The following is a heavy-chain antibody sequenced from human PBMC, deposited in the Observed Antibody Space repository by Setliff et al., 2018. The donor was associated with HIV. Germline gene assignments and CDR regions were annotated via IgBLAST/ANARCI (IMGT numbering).Heavy chain of an antibody. CDR2: VYYRAKTGATT. D-gene: IGHD3-3*01. Sequence: SETLSLTCSVSGGSVRSHYWSWVRQAPGKGLQWIGNVYYRAKTGATTDHNPSLRSRISISLDVSKNQLSLRLRSVTAADTAIYYCARDVAPPLAGDVWSGNGLWGQGTQVTVSS. CDR3: ARDVAPPLAGDVWSGNGL. J-gene: IGHJ4*02. CDR1: GGSVRSHY. V-gene: IGHV4-59*02.